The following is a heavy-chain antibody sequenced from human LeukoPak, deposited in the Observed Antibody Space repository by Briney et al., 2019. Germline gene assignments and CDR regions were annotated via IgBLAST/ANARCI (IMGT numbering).Heavy chain of an antibody. CDR2: IKQDGSEK. V-gene: IGHV3-7*01. D-gene: IGHD3-10*01. Sequence: GGSLRLSCAVSGFTFSSYWMSWVRQAPGKGLEWVANIKQDGSEKYYVDSVKGRFTISRDNAKNSLYLQMNSLRAEDTAVYYCARDSSGYYYGSGSYSFDYWGQGTLVTVSS. CDR1: GFTFSSYW. J-gene: IGHJ4*02. CDR3: ARDSSGYYYGSGSYSFDY.